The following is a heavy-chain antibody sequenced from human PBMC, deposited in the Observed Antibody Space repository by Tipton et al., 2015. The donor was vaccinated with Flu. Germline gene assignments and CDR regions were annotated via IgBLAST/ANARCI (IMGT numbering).Heavy chain of an antibody. J-gene: IGHJ4*02. CDR2: IYYSGST. D-gene: IGHD2-21*02. CDR1: GGSISSRSYS. V-gene: IGHV4-39*01. Sequence: TLSLTCTDSGGSISSRSYSWGWIRQPPGKGLEWIASIYYSGSTYYNPSLKNRVTISVDTSKNQLSLRLSSVTAADTAVYFCARLCYYGVDLKNWYFEYWGQGTLVTVSS. CDR3: ARLCYYGVDLKNWYFEY.